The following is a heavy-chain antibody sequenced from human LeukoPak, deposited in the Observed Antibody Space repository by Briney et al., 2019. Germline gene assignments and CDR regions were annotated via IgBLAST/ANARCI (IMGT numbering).Heavy chain of an antibody. V-gene: IGHV3-33*01. D-gene: IGHD6-19*01. CDR2: IWYDGSNK. CDR3: ARTNNPYSSGWYLGKTDY. Sequence: GGSLRLSCAASGFTFSSHGMHWVRQAPGKGLEWVVVIWYDGSNKYYADSVKGRFTISRDNAKNSLYLQMDSLRPDDTALYYCARTNNPYSSGWYLGKTDYWGQGTLVTVSS. J-gene: IGHJ4*02. CDR1: GFTFSSHG.